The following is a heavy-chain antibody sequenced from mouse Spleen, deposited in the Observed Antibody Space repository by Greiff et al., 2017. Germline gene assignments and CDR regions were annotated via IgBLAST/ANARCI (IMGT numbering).Heavy chain of an antibody. CDR2: IDPETGGT. V-gene: IGHV1-15*01. CDR3: TRTTTVPGFDV. CDR1: GYTFTDYE. D-gene: IGHD1-1*01. Sequence: VQLQESGAELVRPGASVTLSCKASGYTFTDYEMHWVKQTPVHGLEWIGAIDPETGGTAYNQKFKGKAILTADKSSSTAYMELRSLTSEDSAVYYCTRTTTVPGFDVWGTGTTVTVSS. J-gene: IGHJ1*03.